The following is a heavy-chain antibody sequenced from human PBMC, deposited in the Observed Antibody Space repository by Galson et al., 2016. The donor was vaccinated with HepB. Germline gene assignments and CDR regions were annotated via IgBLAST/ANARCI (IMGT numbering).Heavy chain of an antibody. V-gene: IGHV4-30-4*08. CDR1: GGSISSGNYN. D-gene: IGHD5-18*01. Sequence: TLSLTCSVSGGSISSGNYNWGWIRQPPGKGLEWMGYMYYSGTTSYKPSLKSRVRILLDTSKNQFSLKVSSVTAADTAKYFCVRAGYNYGSDAFDIWGQGTTVTVSS. CDR3: VRAGYNYGSDAFDI. J-gene: IGHJ3*02. CDR2: MYYSGTT.